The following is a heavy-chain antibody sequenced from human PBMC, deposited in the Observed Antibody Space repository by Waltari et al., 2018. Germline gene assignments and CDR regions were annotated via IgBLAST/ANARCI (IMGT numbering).Heavy chain of an antibody. Sequence: EVQLVESGGGLVQPGGSLRLSCAASGFTFSSYAMSWVRQAPGKGLEWVSAISGSGGSTYYADSVKGRFTIARDNSKNTLYLQMNSLRAEDTAVYYCAKDGGRGCFLGWCDAFDIWGQGTMVTVSS. CDR1: GFTFSSYA. CDR2: ISGSGGST. J-gene: IGHJ3*02. CDR3: AKDGGRGCFLGWCDAFDI. D-gene: IGHD3-3*01. V-gene: IGHV3-23*04.